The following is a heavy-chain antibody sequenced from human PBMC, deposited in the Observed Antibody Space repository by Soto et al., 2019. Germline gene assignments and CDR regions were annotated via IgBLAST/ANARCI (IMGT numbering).Heavy chain of an antibody. CDR3: ARAIVVVPAAIVRDAFDI. Sequence: SQTLSLTCAISGDSVSSNSAAWNWIRQSPSRGLEWLGRTYYRSKWYNDYAVSVKSRITINPDTSKNQFSLQLNSVTPEDTAVYYCARAIVVVPAAIVRDAFDIWAKGQWSPSPQ. CDR1: GDSVSSNSAA. V-gene: IGHV6-1*01. CDR2: TYYRSKWYN. J-gene: IGHJ3*02. D-gene: IGHD2-2*01.